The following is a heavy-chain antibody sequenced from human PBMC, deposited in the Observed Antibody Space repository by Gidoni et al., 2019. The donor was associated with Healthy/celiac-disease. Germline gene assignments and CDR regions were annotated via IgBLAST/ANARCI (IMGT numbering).Heavy chain of an antibody. CDR2: ISAYNGNT. V-gene: IGHV1-18*01. CDR3: ARVLHYYDSSGYYYGWYFDL. D-gene: IGHD3-22*01. Sequence: QVQLVQSGAEVKKPGASVKVSCKSSGYTFTSYGISWVRQAPGQGLGWMGWISAYNGNTNYAQKLQGRVTMTTDTSTSTAYMELRSLRSDDTAVYYCARVLHYYDSSGYYYGWYFDLWGRGTLVTVSS. CDR1: GYTFTSYG. J-gene: IGHJ2*01.